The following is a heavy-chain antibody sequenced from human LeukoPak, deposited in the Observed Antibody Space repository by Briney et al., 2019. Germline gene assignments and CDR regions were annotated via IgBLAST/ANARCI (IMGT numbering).Heavy chain of an antibody. V-gene: IGHV4-59*01. J-gene: IGHJ6*03. CDR1: GGSISSYY. CDR3: ARDKAGYSSSWYPYYYYYYMDV. Sequence: SETLSLTCTVSGGSISSYYWSWIRRPPGKGLEWIGYIYYSGSTNYNPSLKSRVTISVDTSKNQFSLKLSSVTAADTAVYYCARDKAGYSSSWYPYYYYYYMDVWGKGTTVTVSS. CDR2: IYYSGST. D-gene: IGHD6-13*01.